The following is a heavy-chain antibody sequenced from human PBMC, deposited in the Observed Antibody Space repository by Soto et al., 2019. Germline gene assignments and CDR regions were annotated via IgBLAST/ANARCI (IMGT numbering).Heavy chain of an antibody. Sequence: GGSLRLSXAASGXXFSNXXXXXXXQTPGKGLEWVLNIWGSAGSNSYEDSVKGRFTISRDNSRNTLILQMNSLRVADTAKYYCARSNAAVTPYYFDYWGQGTLVTVSS. J-gene: IGHJ4*02. CDR3: ARSNAAVTPYYFDY. V-gene: IGHV3-23*01. D-gene: IGHD4-17*01. CDR1: GXXFSNXX. CDR2: IWGSAGSN.